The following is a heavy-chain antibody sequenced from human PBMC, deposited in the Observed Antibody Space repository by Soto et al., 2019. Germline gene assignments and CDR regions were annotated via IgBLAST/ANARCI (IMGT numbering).Heavy chain of an antibody. Sequence: GGSLRLSCAASGFTFSSYAMNWVRQAPGKGLEWVSAISGTGYNTYYADSLKGRFTISRDNSKNTLSLQMNSLRAEDTAVYYCARDRQFSHPRGGMDVWGQGTTVTVSS. J-gene: IGHJ6*02. V-gene: IGHV3-23*01. D-gene: IGHD3-10*01. CDR2: ISGTGYNT. CDR1: GFTFSSYA. CDR3: ARDRQFSHPRGGMDV.